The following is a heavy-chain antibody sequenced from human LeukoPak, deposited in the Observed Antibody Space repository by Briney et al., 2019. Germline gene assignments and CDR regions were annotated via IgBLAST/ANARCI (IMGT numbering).Heavy chain of an antibody. J-gene: IGHJ5*02. D-gene: IGHD1-26*01. CDR1: GCSISSGYY. V-gene: IGHV4-38-2*02. CDR2: IYHSGST. Sequence: SETLSLTCTVSGCSISSGYYWGWVRQPPGKGLERIGSIYHSGSTYYNPSLKSRVTISVDTSKNQFSLKLSSVTAADTAVYYCARDLEGISSGSPKTWFDPWGQGTLVTVSS. CDR3: ARDLEGISSGSPKTWFDP.